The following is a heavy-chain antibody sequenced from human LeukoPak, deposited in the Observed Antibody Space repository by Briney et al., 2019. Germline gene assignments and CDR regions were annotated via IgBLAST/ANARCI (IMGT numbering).Heavy chain of an antibody. D-gene: IGHD3-22*01. CDR2: IRYDGSNK. Sequence: GGSLRLSCAASGFTFSSYGMHWVRQAPGKGLEWVAFIRYDGSNKYYADSVKGRFTISRDNSENTLYLQMNSLRAEDTAVYYCAKDWGVYDSSGYFFDYWGQGTLVTVSS. CDR3: AKDWGVYDSSGYFFDY. CDR1: GFTFSSYG. J-gene: IGHJ4*02. V-gene: IGHV3-30*02.